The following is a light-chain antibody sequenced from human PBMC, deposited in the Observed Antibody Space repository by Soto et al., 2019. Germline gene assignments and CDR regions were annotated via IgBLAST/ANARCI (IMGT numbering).Light chain of an antibody. V-gene: IGLV2-14*01. J-gene: IGLJ2*01. CDR3: CSYTSLSTVV. Sequence: QSVLTQPASVSGSPGQSITISCTGTSSDVGGYNHVSWYQHSPGKAPKLILFAVSDRPSGVSQRFSGSKSGNTASLTISGLTADDEADYYCCSYTSLSTVVFGGGTKLTVL. CDR2: AVS. CDR1: SSDVGGYNH.